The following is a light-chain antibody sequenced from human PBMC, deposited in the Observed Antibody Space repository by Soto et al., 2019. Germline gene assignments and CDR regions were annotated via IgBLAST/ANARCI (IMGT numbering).Light chain of an antibody. J-gene: IGKJ4*01. CDR2: RAS. CDR1: QNVDRY. V-gene: IGKV1-39*01. Sequence: DIQMTQSPSSLSASVRDTVTITCRASQNVDRYLNWYQRKPGQAPKLLIFRASNLQRGVPTRFSGSGSGTHYTLVINSLQPEDFATYYCQQTYSTPLTFGGGTRVEI. CDR3: QQTYSTPLT.